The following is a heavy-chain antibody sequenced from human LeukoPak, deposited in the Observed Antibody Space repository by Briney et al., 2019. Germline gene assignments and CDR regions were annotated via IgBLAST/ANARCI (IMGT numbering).Heavy chain of an antibody. J-gene: IGHJ5*02. Sequence: GGSLRLSCAASGFTFSSYAMSWVRQAPGKGLEWVSAISGSGGSTYYADSVKGRFTISRDNSKNTLYLQMNSLRAEDTAVYYCAKDPVYYDSTGYPSWFDPWGQGTLVTVSS. CDR3: AKDPVYYDSTGYPSWFDP. D-gene: IGHD3-22*01. V-gene: IGHV3-23*01. CDR2: ISGSGGST. CDR1: GFTFSSYA.